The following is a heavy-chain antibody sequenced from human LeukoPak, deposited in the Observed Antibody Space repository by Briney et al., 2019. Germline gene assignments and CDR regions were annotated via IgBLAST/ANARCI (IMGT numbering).Heavy chain of an antibody. Sequence: QPGGSLRLSCAASGFTFSSYGMHWVRQAPGKGLEWVAVISYDGSNKYYADSVKGRFTISRDNSKNTLYLQMNSLRAEDTAVYYCAKAAQSVLYYYDSSGYYDDFDYWGQGTLVTVSS. V-gene: IGHV3-30*18. J-gene: IGHJ4*02. D-gene: IGHD3-22*01. CDR3: AKAAQSVLYYYDSSGYYDDFDY. CDR1: GFTFSSYG. CDR2: ISYDGSNK.